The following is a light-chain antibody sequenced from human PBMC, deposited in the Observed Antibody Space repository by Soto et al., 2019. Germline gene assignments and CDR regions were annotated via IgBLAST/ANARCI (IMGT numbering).Light chain of an antibody. V-gene: IGKV2D-29*01. CDR2: EAS. Sequence: DIVMTQTPLSLSVTPGQPASISCKSSQSLLLSDGKTYLYWYLQKSGQPPQLLIYEASNRFYVAPERFSGIGSGQDFTLKISRVEAEEGGVYYCLQSLSLPLTFGGGTKVEIK. J-gene: IGKJ4*01. CDR1: QSLLLSDGKTY. CDR3: LQSLSLPLT.